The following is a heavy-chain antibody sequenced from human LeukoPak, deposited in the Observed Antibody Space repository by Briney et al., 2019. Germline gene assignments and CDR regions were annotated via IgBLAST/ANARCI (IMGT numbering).Heavy chain of an antibody. CDR1: GLTFSSYG. D-gene: IGHD6-19*01. J-gene: IGHJ4*02. CDR3: AKDSDAWRGSGWYGDPFDY. V-gene: IGHV3-30*02. Sequence: GGSLRLSCAASGLTFSSYGMHWVRQAPGKGLEWVAFIRYDGSSKYYADSVKGRFIISRDNSKNTLYLQMNSLRAEDTAMYYCAKDSDAWRGSGWYGDPFDYWGQGTLVTVSS. CDR2: IRYDGSSK.